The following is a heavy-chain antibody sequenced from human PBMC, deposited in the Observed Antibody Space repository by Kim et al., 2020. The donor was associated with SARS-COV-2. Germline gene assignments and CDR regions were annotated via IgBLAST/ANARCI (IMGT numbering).Heavy chain of an antibody. CDR3: AKDQREWVVADCGWFDP. Sequence: GGSLRLSCAASGFTFSSYAMSWVRQAPGKGLEWVSAISGSGGSTYYADSVKGRFTISRDNSKNTLYLQMNSLRAEDTAVYYCAKDQREWVVADCGWFDPWGQGTLVTVSS. J-gene: IGHJ5*02. V-gene: IGHV3-23*01. CDR1: GFTFSSYA. D-gene: IGHD2-2*01. CDR2: ISGSGGST.